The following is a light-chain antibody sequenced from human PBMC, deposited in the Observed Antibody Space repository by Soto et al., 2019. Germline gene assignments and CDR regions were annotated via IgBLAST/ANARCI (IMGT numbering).Light chain of an antibody. Sequence: DTQMTQSPSALSASVGDRVTITCRASQSISSWLAWYQQKPGKAPKLLLYKASSLESGVPSRFSGSGSGTEFTLTIDSLQPDDSATDYCQQYNRYSTFGQGTKV. CDR2: KAS. V-gene: IGKV1-5*03. J-gene: IGKJ1*01. CDR3: QQYNRYST. CDR1: QSISSW.